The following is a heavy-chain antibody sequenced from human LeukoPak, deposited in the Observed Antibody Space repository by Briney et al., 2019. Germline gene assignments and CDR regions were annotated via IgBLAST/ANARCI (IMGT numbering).Heavy chain of an antibody. CDR3: ARKRTGDQGYYFDY. Sequence: NPSETLSLTCTVSGGSISNDYWSWIRQPPGKGLEWIGYFYYSGGTNYNPSLKTRVTISVDTSKNQFSLKVSSVTAADTAVYYCARKRTGDQGYYFDYWGQGTLVTVSS. CDR1: GGSISNDY. CDR2: FYYSGGT. J-gene: IGHJ4*02. V-gene: IGHV4-59*01. D-gene: IGHD1-1*01.